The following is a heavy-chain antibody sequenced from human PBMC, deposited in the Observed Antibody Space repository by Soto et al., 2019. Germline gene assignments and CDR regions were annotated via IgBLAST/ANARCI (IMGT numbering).Heavy chain of an antibody. J-gene: IGHJ4*02. CDR2: IWYDGNNK. CDR1: GFTFSNYG. D-gene: IGHD2-21*01. V-gene: IGHV3-33*01. CDR3: ARGLHSLFDY. Sequence: LRLSCAASGFTFSNYGMHWVRQAPGKGLEWVAVIWYDGNNKYYADSVKGRFTISRDNSNNTLYVQMTSLRAEDTAVYYCARGLHSLFDYWGQGTLVTAPQ.